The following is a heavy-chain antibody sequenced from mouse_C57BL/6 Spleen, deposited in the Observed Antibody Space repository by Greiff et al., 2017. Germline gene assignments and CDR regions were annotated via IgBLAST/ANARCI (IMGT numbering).Heavy chain of an antibody. CDR1: GYTFTDYY. CDR2: IYPGSGNT. J-gene: IGHJ2*01. Sequence: VTLVESGAELVRPGASVKLSCKASGYTFTDYYINWVKQRPGQGLEWIARIYPGSGNTYYNEKFKGKDPLTAEKSSSTAYMQLSSLTSEDSAVYFCAREDYYYGSRGYFDYWGQGTTLTVSS. CDR3: AREDYYYGSRGYFDY. D-gene: IGHD1-1*01. V-gene: IGHV1-76*01.